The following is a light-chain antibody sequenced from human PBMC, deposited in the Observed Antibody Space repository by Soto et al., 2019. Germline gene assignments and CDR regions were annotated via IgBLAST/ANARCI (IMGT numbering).Light chain of an antibody. CDR1: QTIYSN. V-gene: IGKV3-20*01. CDR3: QQYGSSPWT. J-gene: IGKJ1*01. Sequence: PQSPATLSVSPGERSTLSCRASQTIYSNVAWYQQRPGQAPRLLIYGASSRATGIPDRFSGSGSGTDFTLTISRLEPEDFAVYYCQQYGSSPWTFGQGTKVDIK. CDR2: GAS.